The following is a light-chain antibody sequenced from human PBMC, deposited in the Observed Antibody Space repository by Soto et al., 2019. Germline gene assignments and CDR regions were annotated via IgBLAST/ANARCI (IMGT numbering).Light chain of an antibody. CDR2: DAS. V-gene: IGKV1-33*01. Sequence: DIQMTQSPSSLSASVGDRVTITCQASQDISNYLNWYQQKPGKAPKLLIYDASNLETGVPSRFSGSGSGTDFTFTISSLQPEDFATYYCLQHNSYPLTFGQGTKVDIK. CDR1: QDISNY. CDR3: LQHNSYPLT. J-gene: IGKJ1*01.